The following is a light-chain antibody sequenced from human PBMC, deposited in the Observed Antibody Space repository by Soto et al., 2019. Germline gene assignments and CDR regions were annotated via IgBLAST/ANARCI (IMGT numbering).Light chain of an antibody. CDR3: QHYGGSPSFT. V-gene: IGKV3-20*01. Sequence: EIVLTQSPGTLSLSPGERATLSCRTSQSVSRSNLGWYQQKPGQAPRLLIYGASGRATGIPDRFSGSGSGTDFTLTISRLEPEDFVVYYRQHYGGSPSFTFGPGTKVDIK. J-gene: IGKJ3*01. CDR1: QSVSRSN. CDR2: GAS.